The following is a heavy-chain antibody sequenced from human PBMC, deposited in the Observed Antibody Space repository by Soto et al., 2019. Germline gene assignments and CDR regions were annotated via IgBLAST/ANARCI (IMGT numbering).Heavy chain of an antibody. D-gene: IGHD1-26*01. CDR1: GGTFSSYS. CDR3: ARGSGREPAPVDY. V-gene: IGHV1-69*13. CDR2: IIPIFGTA. J-gene: IGHJ4*02. Sequence: ASVKVSCKASGGTFSSYSISWVRHAPGQGLEWMGGIIPIFGTANYAQKFQGRVTITADESTSTAYMELSSLRSEDTAVYYCARGSGREPAPVDYWGQGTLVTVSS.